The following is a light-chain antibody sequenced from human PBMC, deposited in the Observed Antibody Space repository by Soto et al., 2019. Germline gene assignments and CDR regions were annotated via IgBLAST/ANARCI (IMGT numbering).Light chain of an antibody. CDR2: DVS. Sequence: QSGLTQPRSVSGSPGQSVTISCLGTSGDVGGYEYVSWYQQHPGKAPRLLIFDVSKRPSGVPDRFSGSKSGTSASLTITGLQAEDEADYCCQSYDSSLSGYVFGTGTKVTVL. V-gene: IGLV2-11*01. CDR1: SGDVGGYEY. CDR3: QSYDSSLSGYV. J-gene: IGLJ1*01.